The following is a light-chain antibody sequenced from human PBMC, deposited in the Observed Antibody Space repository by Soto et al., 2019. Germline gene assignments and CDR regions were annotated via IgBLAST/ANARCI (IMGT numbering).Light chain of an antibody. V-gene: IGLV2-23*02. CDR2: EVS. Sequence: QSALTQPASVSGSPGQSITISCTGHSSDVASYNLVSWYQHHPGKAPKLMIYEVSKRPSGVSHRFSGSKSGNTASLTISGLQAEDEADYYCCSYAGYSTYVFGTGTKVTVL. CDR1: SSDVASYNL. CDR3: CSYAGYSTYV. J-gene: IGLJ1*01.